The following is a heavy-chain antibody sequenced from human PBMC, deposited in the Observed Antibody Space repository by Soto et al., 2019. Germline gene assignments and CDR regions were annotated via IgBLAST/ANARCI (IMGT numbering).Heavy chain of an antibody. CDR1: GFSFSWYW. CDR2: IKQDGTEA. J-gene: IGHJ4*02. CDR3: VRLDRPGAFFDH. D-gene: IGHD3-10*01. V-gene: IGHV3-7*03. Sequence: DVQLVESGGGLVQPGGSLRLSCAASGFSFSWYWMSWVRQAPGKGLQWVADIKQDGTEAYYVDSVKGRFAISRDNAQKSLYLQMNSLRADDTAVYYCVRLDRPGAFFDHWGQGTLVTVSS.